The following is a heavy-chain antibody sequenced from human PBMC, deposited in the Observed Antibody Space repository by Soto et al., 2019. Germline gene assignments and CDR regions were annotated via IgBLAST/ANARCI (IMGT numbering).Heavy chain of an antibody. Sequence: QVQLVQSGAEVKRPGASVKVSCKASGYTFNNYYMHWVRQAPGQGLEWMAMINPSGGSRSHAQKCQGRVTMTRDTSTSTLYMELSRLTSEDTAVYYCARNLYDLCSGSQDYFDYWGQGTLVTVSS. V-gene: IGHV1-46*02. CDR2: INPSGGSR. CDR1: GYTFNNYY. J-gene: IGHJ4*02. D-gene: IGHD3-3*01. CDR3: ARNLYDLCSGSQDYFDY.